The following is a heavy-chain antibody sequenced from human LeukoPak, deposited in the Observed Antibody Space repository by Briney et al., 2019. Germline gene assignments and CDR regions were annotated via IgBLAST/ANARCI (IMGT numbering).Heavy chain of an antibody. D-gene: IGHD3-10*01. CDR3: ARVGYGSGSYLADY. CDR1: GYTFTGYY. CDR2: INPNSGGT. Sequence: ASVKVSCKASGYTFTGYYMHWVRQAPGQGLEWMGRINPNSGGTNYAQKFQGRVTMTRDTSISTACMELSRLRSDDTAVYYCARVGYGSGSYLADYWGQGTLVTVSS. J-gene: IGHJ4*02. V-gene: IGHV1-2*06.